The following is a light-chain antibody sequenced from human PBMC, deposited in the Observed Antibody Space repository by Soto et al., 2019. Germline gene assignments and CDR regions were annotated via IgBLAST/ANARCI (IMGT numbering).Light chain of an antibody. J-gene: IGKJ4*01. CDR3: QHYDSSRR. V-gene: IGKV3-20*01. CDR2: GAS. Sequence: EIVLTQSPGTLSLSPGERATLSCRASQSVGSRWLAWYQQEPGQAPRLHIYGASLRATGIPDGYSGNGPVTDFVLPISRLGPAGFAGYSCQHYDSSRRVGGMTMV. CDR1: QSVGSRW.